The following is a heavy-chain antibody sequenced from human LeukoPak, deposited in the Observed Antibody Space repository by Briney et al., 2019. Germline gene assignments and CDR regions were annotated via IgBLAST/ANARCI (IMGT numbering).Heavy chain of an antibody. CDR3: ARGYYYGSGSPLDY. V-gene: IGHV3-13*01. Sequence: GGSLRLSCAASGFTFSSYDMHWVHQATGKGLEWVSAIGTAGDTYYPGSVKGRFTISRENAKNSLYLQMNSLRAGDTAVYYCARGYYYGSGSPLDYWGQGTLVTVSS. CDR2: IGTAGDT. D-gene: IGHD3-10*01. CDR1: GFTFSSYD. J-gene: IGHJ4*02.